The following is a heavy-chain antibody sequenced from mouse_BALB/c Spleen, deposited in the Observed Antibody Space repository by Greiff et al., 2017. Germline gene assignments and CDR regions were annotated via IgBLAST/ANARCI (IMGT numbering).Heavy chain of an antibody. CDR2: ISSGSSTI. V-gene: IGHV5-17*02. CDR3: ARYGTGYFDY. Sequence: DVQLVESGGGLVQPGGSRKLSCAASGFTFSSFGMHWVRQAPEKGLEWVAYISSGSSTIYYADTVKGRFTISRDNPKNTLFLQMTSLRSEDTAMYYCARYGTGYFDYWGQGTTLTVSS. D-gene: IGHD4-1*01. CDR1: GFTFSSFG. J-gene: IGHJ2*01.